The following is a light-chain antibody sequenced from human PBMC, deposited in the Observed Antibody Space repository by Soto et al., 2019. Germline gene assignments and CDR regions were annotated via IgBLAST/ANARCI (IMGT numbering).Light chain of an antibody. J-gene: IGLJ1*01. Sequence: QSALTQSASVSGSPGQSITISCTGTSSDVGAYNYVSWYQQHPGKAPKLIIYDVSNRPSGVSNRFSGSKSGNTASLTISALQAKDEADYYCSSFTSSSTRVFGTGTKATVL. V-gene: IGLV2-14*01. CDR2: DVS. CDR3: SSFTSSSTRV. CDR1: SSDVGAYNY.